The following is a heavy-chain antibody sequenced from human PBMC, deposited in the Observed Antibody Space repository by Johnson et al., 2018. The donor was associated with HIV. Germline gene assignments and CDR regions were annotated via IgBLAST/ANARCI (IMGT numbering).Heavy chain of an antibody. Sequence: VQLVESGGGVVQPGRSLRLSCAAAGFSFSAYAMHWVRQAPGKGLEWVAVISSDGSNKYYADSVKGRFTISRDTSKNTLYLQMNSLRAEDTAVYYCAKVSSWYFLRAFDIWGQGTMVTVSS. CDR1: GFSFSAYA. V-gene: IGHV3-30-3*01. CDR2: ISSDGSNK. CDR3: AKVSSWYFLRAFDI. D-gene: IGHD6-13*01. J-gene: IGHJ3*02.